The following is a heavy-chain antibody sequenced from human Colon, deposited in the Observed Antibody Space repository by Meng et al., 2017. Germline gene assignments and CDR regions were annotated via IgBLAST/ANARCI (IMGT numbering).Heavy chain of an antibody. V-gene: IGHV1-3*01. D-gene: IGHD3-10*01. Sequence: QVQLVQSGAEGKKPGASGKDAGKASGYTVTTYALHWVRQAPGQTLEWMGWINAGNGDTEYSQNFQGRVTLTRDTSASTAYMELTSLRSEDTAVYYCAREFGGLRSFEYWGRGTLVTVSS. CDR2: INAGNGDT. CDR1: GYTVTTYA. CDR3: AREFGGLRSFEY. J-gene: IGHJ4*02.